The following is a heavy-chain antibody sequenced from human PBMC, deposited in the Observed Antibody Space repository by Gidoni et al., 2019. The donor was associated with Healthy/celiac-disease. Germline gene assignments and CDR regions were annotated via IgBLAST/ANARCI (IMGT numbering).Heavy chain of an antibody. V-gene: IGHV4-34*01. CDR2: INHSGST. D-gene: IGHD3-10*01. Sequence: QVQLQQWGAGLLKPSETLSLTCAVYGGSFRGYYWSWIRQPPGKGLECMGEINHSGSTNYNPSLKSRVTISVDTSKNQFSLKLSSVTAADTAVYYCARVRYYGSGSYWGNYYYYMDVWGKGTTVTVSS. CDR3: ARVRYYGSGSYWGNYYYYMDV. CDR1: GGSFRGYY. J-gene: IGHJ6*03.